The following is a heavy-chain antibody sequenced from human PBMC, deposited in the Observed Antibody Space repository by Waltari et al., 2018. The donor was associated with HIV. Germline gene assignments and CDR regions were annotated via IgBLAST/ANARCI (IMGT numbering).Heavy chain of an antibody. Sequence: EVQLVESGGGLVKPGGSLRLYCAASGFTFSSYWMHWVSQAPGKVLVWVSLINLDGSSTCYSDSVMVRFPISRDNAKNTLYLPINSLSAEDTAVYYCARDGASVYYFDYWCQGTLVTVSS. CDR2: INLDGSST. V-gene: IGHV3-74*01. CDR3: ARDGASVYYFDY. D-gene: IGHD3-10*01. CDR1: GFTFSSYW. J-gene: IGHJ4*02.